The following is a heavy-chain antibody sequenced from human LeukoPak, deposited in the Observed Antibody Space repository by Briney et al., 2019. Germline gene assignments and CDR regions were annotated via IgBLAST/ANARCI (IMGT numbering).Heavy chain of an antibody. J-gene: IGHJ4*02. V-gene: IGHV3-30*18. CDR3: AKERRYSSGWYVVVSSAGPDY. CDR2: ISYDGSNK. CDR1: GFTFSSYG. D-gene: IGHD6-19*01. Sequence: GRSLRLSCAASGFTFSSYGMHWVRQAPGKGLEWVAVISYDGSNKYYADSVKGRFTITRDNSKNTLYLQMNSLRAEDTAVYYCAKERRYSSGWYVVVSSAGPDYWGQGTLVTVSS.